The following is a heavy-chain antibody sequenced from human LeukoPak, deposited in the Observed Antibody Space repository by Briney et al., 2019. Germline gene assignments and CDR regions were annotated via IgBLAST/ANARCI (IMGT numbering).Heavy chain of an antibody. CDR2: ISYDGSNK. CDR1: GFTFSSYG. V-gene: IGHV3-30*18. CDR3: AKDLGWYYFDY. D-gene: IGHD2-15*01. Sequence: PGGSLRLSCAASGFTFSSYGMRWVRQAPGKGLEWVAVISYDGSNKYYADSVKGRFTISRDNSKNTLYLQMNSLRAEDTAVYYCAKDLGWYYFDYWGQGTLVTVST. J-gene: IGHJ4*02.